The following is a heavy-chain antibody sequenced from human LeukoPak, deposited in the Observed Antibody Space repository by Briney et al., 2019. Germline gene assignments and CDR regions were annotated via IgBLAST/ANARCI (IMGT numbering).Heavy chain of an antibody. V-gene: IGHV4-30-4*08. CDR2: IYYSGST. CDR3: AIQPGIAAAGWLDY. J-gene: IGHJ4*02. D-gene: IGHD6-13*01. CDR1: GGSISSGDYY. Sequence: PSQTLSLTCTVSGGSISSGDYYWSWLRQPPGTGLEWLGYIYYSGSTYYNPSLKSRVTISVDTSKNQFSLKLSSVTAADTAVYYCAIQPGIAAAGWLDYWGQGTLVTVSS.